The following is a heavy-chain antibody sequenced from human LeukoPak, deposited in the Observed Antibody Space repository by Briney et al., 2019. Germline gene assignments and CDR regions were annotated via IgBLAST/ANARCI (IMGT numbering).Heavy chain of an antibody. CDR1: GFTFSSYW. J-gene: IGHJ4*02. CDR2: MNSDGSII. D-gene: IGHD4-17*01. V-gene: IGHV3-74*01. Sequence: PGGSLRLSCATSGFTFSSYWMHWVRQAPGKGLEWVSRMNSDGSIINHADSVKGRFTISRDNAKNTLYLQMNSLRADDTVVYYCARAGDYRFDRWGQGTLVTVSS. CDR3: ARAGDYRFDR.